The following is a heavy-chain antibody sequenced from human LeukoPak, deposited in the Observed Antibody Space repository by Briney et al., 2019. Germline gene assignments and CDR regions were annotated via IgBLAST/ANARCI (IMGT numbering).Heavy chain of an antibody. V-gene: IGHV3-13*01. CDR1: GFTLSTYD. J-gene: IGHJ4*02. Sequence: GGSLRLSCAAAGFTLSTYDMHWVRHVTGKGLEWVSVIGTAGDTYYAGSVQGRFTISRENAKNSLYLQMNSLRAGDTAVYYCARGTGTYFDYWGQGTLVIVSS. CDR2: IGTAGDT. D-gene: IGHD3/OR15-3a*01. CDR3: ARGTGTYFDY.